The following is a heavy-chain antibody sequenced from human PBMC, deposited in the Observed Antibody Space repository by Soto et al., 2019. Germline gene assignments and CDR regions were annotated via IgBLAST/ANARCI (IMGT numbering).Heavy chain of an antibody. J-gene: IGHJ4*02. CDR2: VNPNSGRT. V-gene: IGHV1-2*02. CDR3: ASDYVGDALTVTTGEFGRL. Sequence: QEQLVQSGADIKKPGASVKVSCKASGHTFSGYYVHWVRQAPGQGLEWMGWVNPNSGRTHYAQKLQGRVSMTRDTSLSAVYMEIRSLRRDDMAVYFCASDYVGDALTVTTGEFGRLWGQGTLVTVSS. D-gene: IGHD1-26*01. CDR1: GHTFSGYY.